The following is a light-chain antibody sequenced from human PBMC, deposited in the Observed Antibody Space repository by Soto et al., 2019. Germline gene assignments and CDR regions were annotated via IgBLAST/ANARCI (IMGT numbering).Light chain of an antibody. J-gene: IGKJ1*01. CDR3: QQYSISPRT. Sequence: EIVLTQSPATLSLSPGERATLSCRASQSVSSSYLAWYQQKPGQAPRLLIYGASSRATGIPDRVSGSGSGTDFTLTISRLEPEDFAVYYCQQYSISPRTFGQGTKLEIK. CDR2: GAS. V-gene: IGKV3-20*01. CDR1: QSVSSSY.